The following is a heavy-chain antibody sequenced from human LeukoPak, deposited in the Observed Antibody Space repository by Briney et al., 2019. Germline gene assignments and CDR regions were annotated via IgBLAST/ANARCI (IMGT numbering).Heavy chain of an antibody. D-gene: IGHD3-10*01. CDR1: GFTFSDYY. CDR3: AREGHTYGSDY. Sequence: GGSLRLSCAASGFTFSDYYISWVRQAPGKGLEWVSYVSQSGTTIYYADSVKGRFTISRDNGKNSLYLQMNSLRADDTAVYYCAREGHTYGSDYWGQGTLVTVSS. CDR2: VSQSGTTI. J-gene: IGHJ4*02. V-gene: IGHV3-11*01.